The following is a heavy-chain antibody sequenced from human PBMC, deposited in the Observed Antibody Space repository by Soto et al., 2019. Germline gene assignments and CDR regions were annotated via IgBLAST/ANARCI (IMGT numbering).Heavy chain of an antibody. CDR1: GFTFSSYA. CDR3: ARDSSGWYYYYYGMDV. Sequence: QVQLVESGGGVVQPGRSLRLSCAASGFTFSSYAMHWVRQAPGKGLEWVAVISYDGSNKYYADSVKGRFTISRDNSKNTLYLQMNSLRAEDTAVYYCARDSSGWYYYYYGMDVWGQGTTVTVSS. V-gene: IGHV3-30-3*01. D-gene: IGHD6-19*01. J-gene: IGHJ6*02. CDR2: ISYDGSNK.